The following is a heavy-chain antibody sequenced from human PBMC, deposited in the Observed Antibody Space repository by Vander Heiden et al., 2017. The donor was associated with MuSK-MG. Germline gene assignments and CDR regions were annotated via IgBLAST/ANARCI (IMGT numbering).Heavy chain of an antibody. CDR1: GFTFSTYA. V-gene: IGHV3-30*04. CDR3: AREQIAYFDY. Sequence: QVQLVESGGGVVQPGRSLRLPCAASGFTFSTYAMHWVRQAPGKGLEWVALISYDGTNKYYADSVKGRFTISRDNSKNTLYLQMNSLRAEDTAVYYCAREQIAYFDYWGQGTLVTVSS. D-gene: IGHD3-22*01. J-gene: IGHJ4*02. CDR2: ISYDGTNK.